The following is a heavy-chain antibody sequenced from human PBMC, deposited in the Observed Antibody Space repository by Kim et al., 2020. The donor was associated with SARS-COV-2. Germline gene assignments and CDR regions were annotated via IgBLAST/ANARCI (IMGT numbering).Heavy chain of an antibody. CDR3: AREGSGSYNWLDP. V-gene: IGHV1-3*01. J-gene: IGHJ5*02. Sequence: RYSQNFQGRVTITRATSATTAYMELSSLTSKDTAVYYCAREGSGSYNWLDPWGQGTLVTVSS. D-gene: IGHD3-10*01.